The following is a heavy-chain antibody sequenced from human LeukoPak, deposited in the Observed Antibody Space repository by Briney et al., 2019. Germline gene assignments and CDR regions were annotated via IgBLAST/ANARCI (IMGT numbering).Heavy chain of an antibody. CDR3: ARGVGYGVVVPASTYFDY. CDR1: GGTFSSYA. CDR2: IIPILGIA. D-gene: IGHD2-2*01. V-gene: IGHV1-69*04. J-gene: IGHJ4*02. Sequence: ASVKVSCKASGGTFSSYAISWVRQAPGQGLEWMGRIIPILGIANYAQKFQGRVTITADKSTSTAYMELSSLRSEDTAVYYCARGVGYGVVVPASTYFDYWGQGTLVTVSS.